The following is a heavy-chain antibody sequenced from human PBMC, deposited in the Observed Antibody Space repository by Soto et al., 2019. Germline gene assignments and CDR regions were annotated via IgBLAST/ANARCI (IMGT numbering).Heavy chain of an antibody. CDR1: GFSFSSYA. CDR3: AKGDGLGYCSGGICYSFDY. D-gene: IGHD2-15*01. V-gene: IGHV3-23*01. CDR2: ISAGGGST. J-gene: IGHJ4*02. Sequence: EVQLLESGGGLAQPGGSLRLSCAASGFSFSSYAMSWVRQAPGKGLEWVSTISAGGGSTYYSDSVKGRFTISTDNSKNTLYLQMTSLRAEDTAVYYCAKGDGLGYCSGGICYSFDYWGQGTRVAVSS.